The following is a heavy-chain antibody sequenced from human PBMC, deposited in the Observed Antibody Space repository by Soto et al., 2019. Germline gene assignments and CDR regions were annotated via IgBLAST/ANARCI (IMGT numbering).Heavy chain of an antibody. CDR1: GFSLSTSGVG. J-gene: IGHJ5*02. CDR3: AHSKTTYYDILTGPSQNWFDP. D-gene: IGHD3-9*01. V-gene: IGHV2-5*02. Sequence: QITLKESGPTLVKPTQTLTLTCTFSGFSLSTSGVGVGWIRQPPGKALEWLALIYWDDDKRYSPSLKSRLTITTDAYKNPVVLTMTNMDPVDTATYYCAHSKTTYYDILTGPSQNWFDPWGQGTLVPVSS. CDR2: IYWDDDK.